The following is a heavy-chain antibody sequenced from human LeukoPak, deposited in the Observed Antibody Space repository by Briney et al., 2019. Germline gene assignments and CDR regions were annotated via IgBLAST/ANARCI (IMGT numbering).Heavy chain of an antibody. CDR2: ISSSGSTI. J-gene: IGHJ5*02. CDR3: ARVMLRVRGYSP. CDR1: GFTFSSYE. V-gene: IGHV3-48*03. D-gene: IGHD3-16*01. Sequence: GGSLRLSCAASGFTFSSYEMNWVRQAPGKGLEWVSYISSSGSTIYYADSVKGRFTISRDNAKNSLYLQMNSLRAEDTAVYYCARVMLRVRGYSPWGQGTLVTVSS.